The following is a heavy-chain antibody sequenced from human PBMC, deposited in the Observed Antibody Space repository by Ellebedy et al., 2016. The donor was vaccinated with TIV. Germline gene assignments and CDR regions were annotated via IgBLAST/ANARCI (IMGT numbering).Heavy chain of an antibody. CDR3: ARGGDIVVVVAAVDYFDY. CDR2: ISTYNGNT. V-gene: IGHV1-18*04. CDR1: GYTFTNYG. D-gene: IGHD2-15*01. Sequence: AASVKVSCKASGYTFTNYGISWVRQAPGQGLEWMGWISTYNGNTNYAQKFQGRATMTTDTSTRTAYMELRSLRSDDTAVYYCARGGDIVVVVAAVDYFDYWGQGTLVTVSS. J-gene: IGHJ4*02.